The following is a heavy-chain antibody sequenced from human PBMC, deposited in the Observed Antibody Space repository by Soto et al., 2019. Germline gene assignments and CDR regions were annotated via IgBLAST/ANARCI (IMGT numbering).Heavy chain of an antibody. CDR2: IYNGGKT. V-gene: IGHV3-53*01. CDR1: GVNVHNQY. Sequence: GESLKVFRAAPGVNVHNQYMRWVRPGPLKWLKWFSVIYNGGKTYYADSVKGRFTISRDNSRDTAYLQMNSLRVEDTAVYCCASEEPRGGWYYYGMDVWGQGTAVTVSS. CDR3: ASEEPRGGWYYYGMDV. J-gene: IGHJ6*02. D-gene: IGHD6-19*01.